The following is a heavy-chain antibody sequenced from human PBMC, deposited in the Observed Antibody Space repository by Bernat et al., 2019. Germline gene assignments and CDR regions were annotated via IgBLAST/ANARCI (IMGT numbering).Heavy chain of an antibody. Sequence: EVRLVESGGDLVQPGGSLRLSCAPSGFTFGTFAMSWVRQAPGKGLEWVSAMTGGGTTYYADSVKGRVIISRDNSKNMLFMQMNSLTAEDTAVYYCAKFRGQLIRNYYMNVWGEGTTVTVS. CDR3: AKFRGQLIRNYYMNV. J-gene: IGHJ6*03. CDR1: GFTFGTFA. CDR2: MTGGGTT. V-gene: IGHV3-23*04. D-gene: IGHD2-21*01.